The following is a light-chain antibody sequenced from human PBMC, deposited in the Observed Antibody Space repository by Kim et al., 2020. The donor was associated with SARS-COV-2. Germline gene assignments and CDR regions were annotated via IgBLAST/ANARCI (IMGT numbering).Light chain of an antibody. J-gene: IGLJ2*01. CDR3: CSLAVSYTVL. Sequence: QSALTQPRSVSGSPGQSVTISCSGSSSDVGGYNYVSWYQQYPGKAPKLIIYDVTKRPSGVPDRFSGSRSGNTASLTISGLQAEDEADYYCCSLAVSYTVLFAGGTQLTVL. CDR1: SSDVGGYNY. V-gene: IGLV2-11*01. CDR2: DVT.